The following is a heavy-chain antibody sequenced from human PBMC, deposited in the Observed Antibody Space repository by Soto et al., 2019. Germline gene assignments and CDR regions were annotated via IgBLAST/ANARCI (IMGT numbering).Heavy chain of an antibody. CDR3: VSDRGYGHASVPYS. Sequence: QAQLVESGGGVVQPGRSLRLSCAASGFAFSSYGMHWVRQAPGTGLEWVAVISYDGSLQHYADSVKGRFAISRDNSKNMVLLQRSGLGAEDTAVYYCVSDRGYGHASVPYSWGQGALVSVSS. J-gene: IGHJ4*02. V-gene: IGHV3-30*03. CDR2: ISYDGSLQ. CDR1: GFAFSSYG. D-gene: IGHD5-18*01.